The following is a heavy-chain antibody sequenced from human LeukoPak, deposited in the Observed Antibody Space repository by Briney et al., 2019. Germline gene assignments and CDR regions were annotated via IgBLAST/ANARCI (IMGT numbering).Heavy chain of an antibody. V-gene: IGHV3-23*01. CDR2: ISGSGGST. CDR3: AKDLNPYYYDSSGYYTIGGDYFDY. Sequence: GGYLRLSCAASGFTFSSYAMSWVRQAPGKGLEWVSAISGSGGSTYYADSVKGRFTISRDNSKNTLYLQMNSLRAEDTAVYYCAKDLNPYYYDSSGYYTIGGDYFDYWGQGTLVTVSS. J-gene: IGHJ4*02. CDR1: GFTFSSYA. D-gene: IGHD3-22*01.